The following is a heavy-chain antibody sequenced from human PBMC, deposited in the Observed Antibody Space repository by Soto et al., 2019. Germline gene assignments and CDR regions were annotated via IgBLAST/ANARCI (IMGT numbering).Heavy chain of an antibody. V-gene: IGHV1-2*02. Sequence: QVPLMQSGAEMKKPGASVKVSCESSGYTFTAYYIHWVRQAPGHGLEWMGWINPNGGGTKYAQKLQGRVTMTRDTSINTAYWELTRLTSDDTAVYYCAKAVHTMIQGVRFRVDQWGQGTLVTVSS. CDR3: AKAVHTMIQGVRFRVDQ. CDR1: GYTFTAYY. CDR2: INPNGGGT. D-gene: IGHD3-10*01. J-gene: IGHJ4*02.